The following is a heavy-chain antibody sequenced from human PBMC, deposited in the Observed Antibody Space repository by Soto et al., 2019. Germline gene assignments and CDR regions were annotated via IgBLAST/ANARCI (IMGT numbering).Heavy chain of an antibody. V-gene: IGHV3-15*07. J-gene: IGHJ4*02. CDR2: IKSKTDGGKT. D-gene: IGHD2-8*01. CDR3: TTDVWPFRGGDY. Sequence: EVPLVESGGGLVKPGGSLRLSCAVSGFTFNNAWMNWVRQAPGKGPEWVGHIKSKTDGGKTDYGTSVKGRFTISRDDSKNMLYLHINSLRIEDTAVYYCTTDVWPFRGGDYWGRGTLVTVSS. CDR1: GFTFNNAW.